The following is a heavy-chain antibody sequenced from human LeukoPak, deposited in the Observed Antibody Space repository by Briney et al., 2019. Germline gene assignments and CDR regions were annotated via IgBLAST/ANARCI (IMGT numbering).Heavy chain of an antibody. CDR1: GYSFTSYW. V-gene: IGHV5-51*01. CDR3: ARRASTDAFDI. Sequence: GESLKISCKGYGYSFTSYWIGWARQMPGKGLEWMGIIYPGDSDTTYSPAFQGQVTISADKSISTAYLQWSSLKASDTAMYYCARRASTDAFDIWGQGTMVTVSS. D-gene: IGHD5/OR15-5a*01. J-gene: IGHJ3*02. CDR2: IYPGDSDT.